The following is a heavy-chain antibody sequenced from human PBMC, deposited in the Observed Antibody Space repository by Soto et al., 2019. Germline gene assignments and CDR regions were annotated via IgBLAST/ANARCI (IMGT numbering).Heavy chain of an antibody. J-gene: IGHJ6*02. CDR2: INPNSGGT. V-gene: IGHV1-2*04. Sequence: ASVKVSCKASGYTFTGYYMHWVRQAPGQGLEWMGWINPNSGGTNYAQKFQGWVTMTRDTSISTAYMELSRLRSDDTAVYYCARDVSYTSYYYGMDVWGQGTTVTVSS. D-gene: IGHD2-8*01. CDR3: ARDVSYTSYYYGMDV. CDR1: GYTFTGYY.